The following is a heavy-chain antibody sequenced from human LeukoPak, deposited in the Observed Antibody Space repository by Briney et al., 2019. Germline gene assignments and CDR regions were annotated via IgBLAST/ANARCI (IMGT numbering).Heavy chain of an antibody. V-gene: IGHV4-34*01. CDR2: INHSGST. CDR1: GGSFSGYY. CDR3: ARDLRITLIVVAAPENAFDI. D-gene: IGHD3-22*01. Sequence: PSETLSLTCAVYGGSFSGYYWSWIRQPPGKGLEWIGEINHSGSTNYNASLKSRVTISVDTSKNQFSLKLSSVTAADTAVYYCARDLRITLIVVAAPENAFDIWGQGTMVTVSS. J-gene: IGHJ3*02.